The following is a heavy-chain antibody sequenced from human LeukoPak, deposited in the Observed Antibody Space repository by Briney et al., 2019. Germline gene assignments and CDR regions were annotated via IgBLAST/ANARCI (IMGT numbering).Heavy chain of an antibody. J-gene: IGHJ4*02. CDR2: IGSNDGGYI. Sequence: PGGSLRLSCAASGFTFISYSMHWVRQAPGKGLEWVSSIGSNDGGYIYYADSVKGRFTISRDNARNSLYLQMNSLRAEDTAVYYCARGNAPLPFDFWGQGTLVTVSS. D-gene: IGHD2-2*01. CDR1: GFTFISYS. CDR3: ARGNAPLPFDF. V-gene: IGHV3-21*01.